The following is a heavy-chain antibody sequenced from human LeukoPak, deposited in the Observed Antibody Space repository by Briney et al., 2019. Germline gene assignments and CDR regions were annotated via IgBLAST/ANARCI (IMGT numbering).Heavy chain of an antibody. CDR3: TITYYYDGSAYSNFDY. Sequence: PGGSLRLSCVASGFTFSDSGLHWVRQASGKGLEWVGRVRSKANSYATTYAASVNGRFTISRDDSKNTAYLQMNSLKTEDAAVYFCTITYYYDGSAYSNFDYWDQGTLVTVSS. CDR1: GFTFSDSG. V-gene: IGHV3-73*01. J-gene: IGHJ4*02. D-gene: IGHD3-22*01. CDR2: VRSKANSYAT.